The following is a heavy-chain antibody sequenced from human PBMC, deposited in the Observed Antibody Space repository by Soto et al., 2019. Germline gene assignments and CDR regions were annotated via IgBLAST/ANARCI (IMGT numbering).Heavy chain of an antibody. V-gene: IGHV4-34*01. Sequence: SETLSLTCAVYGGSFSGYYWSWIRQPPGKGLEWIGEINHIGSTNYNPSLKSRVTMSVDTSKKQFSLKLSSVTAADMAVYYCARGGRRGNRSTDYYYYYGMDVWGQGTTVTVSS. CDR1: GGSFSGYY. CDR3: ARGGRRGNRSTDYYYYYGMDV. J-gene: IGHJ6*02. D-gene: IGHD2-15*01. CDR2: INHIGST.